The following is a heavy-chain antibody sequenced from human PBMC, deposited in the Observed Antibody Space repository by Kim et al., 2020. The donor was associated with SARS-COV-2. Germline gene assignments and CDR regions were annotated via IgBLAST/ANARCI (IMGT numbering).Heavy chain of an antibody. CDR2: ISWDGGST. Sequence: GGSLRLSCAASGFTFDDYTMHWVRQAPGKGLEWVSLISWDGGSTYYADSVKGRFTISRDNSKNSLYLQMNSLRTEDTALYYCAKDIRAAGMVYYYGMDVWGQGTTVTVSS. J-gene: IGHJ6*02. CDR1: GFTFDDYT. CDR3: AKDIRAAGMVYYYGMDV. V-gene: IGHV3-43*01. D-gene: IGHD6-13*01.